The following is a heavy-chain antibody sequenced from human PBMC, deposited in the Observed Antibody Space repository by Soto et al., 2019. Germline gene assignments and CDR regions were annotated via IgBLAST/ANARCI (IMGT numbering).Heavy chain of an antibody. CDR1: GFTFYSHA. J-gene: IGHJ5*02. D-gene: IGHD2-21*01. CDR3: KDGGAIGPPPLDP. Sequence: DVQLLESGGDLVQPGGSLRLSCVASGFTFYSHAMSWVRQAPGKGLEWVSGTSASGAVTYYADSVKGRFTMSRDNAKNTLWLQMNSLRVEDTAVYYCKDGGAIGPPPLDPWGQGTLVIVSS. V-gene: IGHV3-23*01. CDR2: TSASGAVT.